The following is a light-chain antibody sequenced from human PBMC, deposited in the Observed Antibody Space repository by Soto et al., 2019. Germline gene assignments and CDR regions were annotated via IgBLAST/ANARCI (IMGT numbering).Light chain of an antibody. CDR3: QQYYSPPYT. Sequence: DIVMTQSPDSLAVSLGERATINCKSSQSVLYSSNNKNYLAWYQQEPGQPPTLLIYWASTRESGVPDRFSGSGSGTDFTLTISSLQAEDVAVYYCQQYYSPPYTFGQGTKLEIK. CDR2: WAS. V-gene: IGKV4-1*01. CDR1: QSVLYSSNNKNY. J-gene: IGKJ2*01.